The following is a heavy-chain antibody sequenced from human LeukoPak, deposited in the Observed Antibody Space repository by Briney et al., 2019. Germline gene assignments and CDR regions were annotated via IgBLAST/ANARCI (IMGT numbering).Heavy chain of an antibody. Sequence: GASVKVSCKASGYTFTSYAMHWVRQAPGQRLEWMGWINAVNSNTKYSQKYQGRVTITSDTSASTAYMELSSLRSEDTAVYYCARGESSSSYYYYGMDVWVQGTTVTVSS. V-gene: IGHV1-3*01. CDR1: GYTFTSYA. J-gene: IGHJ6*02. CDR2: INAVNSNT. D-gene: IGHD6-13*01. CDR3: ARGESSSSYYYYGMDV.